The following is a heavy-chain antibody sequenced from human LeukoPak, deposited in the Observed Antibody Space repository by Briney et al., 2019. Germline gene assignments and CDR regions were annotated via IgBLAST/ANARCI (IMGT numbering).Heavy chain of an antibody. CDR3: ARGLVDWELPKRYIDY. J-gene: IGHJ4*02. V-gene: IGHV4-4*07. D-gene: IGHD1-26*01. CDR1: GGSISSYY. Sequence: SETLSLTCTVSGGSISSYYWSWIRQPAGKGLEWIGRIYTSGSTNYNPSLKSRVTMSVDTSKNQFSLKLSSVTAADTAVYFCARGLVDWELPKRYIDYWGQGTLVTVSS. CDR2: IYTSGST.